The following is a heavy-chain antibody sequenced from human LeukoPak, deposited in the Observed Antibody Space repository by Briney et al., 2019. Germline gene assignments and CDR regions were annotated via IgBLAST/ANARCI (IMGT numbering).Heavy chain of an antibody. CDR3: ATWAFYHSLDV. V-gene: IGHV3-43*02. D-gene: IGHD1-26*01. CDR2: INTDGSAT. CDR1: GFTFDAYA. J-gene: IGHJ6*02. Sequence: GASVRLSCEASGFTFDAYAMHWVRQAPGKGLEWVSLINTDGSATYYADSVKGRFTISRDNSKNSLYLQMNSLRSEDTALYYCATWAFYHSLDVWGQGTTVTVSS.